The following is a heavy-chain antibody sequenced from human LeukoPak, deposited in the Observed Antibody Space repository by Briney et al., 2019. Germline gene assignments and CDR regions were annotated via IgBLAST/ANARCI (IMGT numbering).Heavy chain of an antibody. V-gene: IGHV3-23*01. CDR2: ISGSGGST. Sequence: GGSLRLSCAASGFTFSSYAMSWVRQAPGKGLEWVSAISGSGGSTYYADSVKGRFTISRDNSKNTLYLQMNSLRAEDTAVYYCAKDGEYSSSPPNYYFDYWGQGTLVTVSS. CDR3: AKDGEYSSSPPNYYFDY. J-gene: IGHJ4*02. D-gene: IGHD6-6*01. CDR1: GFTFSSYA.